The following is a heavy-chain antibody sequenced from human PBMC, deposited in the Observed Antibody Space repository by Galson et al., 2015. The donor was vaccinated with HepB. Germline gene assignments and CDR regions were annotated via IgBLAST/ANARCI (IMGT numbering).Heavy chain of an antibody. Sequence: SLRLSCAASGFTFSSYAMSWVRRAPGKGLEWVSAISGSGGSTYYADSVKGRFTISRDNSRNTLYLQMNSLRAEDTAVYYCARWIQLWFGAFDYWGQGTLVTVSS. CDR3: ARWIQLWFGAFDY. D-gene: IGHD5-18*01. J-gene: IGHJ4*02. V-gene: IGHV3-23*01. CDR1: GFTFSSYA. CDR2: ISGSGGST.